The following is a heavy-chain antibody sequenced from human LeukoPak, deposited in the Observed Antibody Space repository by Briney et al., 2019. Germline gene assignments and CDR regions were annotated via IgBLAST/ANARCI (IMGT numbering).Heavy chain of an antibody. CDR1: GGSISSSSYF. J-gene: IGHJ5*02. CDR2: IYYSGST. D-gene: IGHD6-6*01. CDR3: ARSQHEYSSSATWFDP. Sequence: PSETLSLTCTVSGGSISSSSYFWGWIRQPPGRGLEWIGSIYYSGSTYYNPSLKSRVIISVDTSKNQFSLKLSSVTAADTAVYYCARSQHEYSSSATWFDPWGQGTLVTVSS. V-gene: IGHV4-39*01.